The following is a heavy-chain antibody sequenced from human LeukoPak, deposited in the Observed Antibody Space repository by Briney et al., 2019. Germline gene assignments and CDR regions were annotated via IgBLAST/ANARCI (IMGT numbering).Heavy chain of an antibody. CDR3: ARLRGDY. J-gene: IGHJ4*02. CDR2: IYSSGTT. Sequence: GGSLRLSCAASGFTVSSNYMSWVRQAPGKGLEWVSVIYSSGTTYYTDSVKGRFTISRDNSKNTLYLQMNSLRVEDTAVYYCARLRGDYWGQGTLVTVSS. CDR1: GFTVSSNY. D-gene: IGHD5-24*01. V-gene: IGHV3-66*04.